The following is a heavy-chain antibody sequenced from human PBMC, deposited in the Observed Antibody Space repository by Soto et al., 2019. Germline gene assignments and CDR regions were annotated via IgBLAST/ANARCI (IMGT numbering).Heavy chain of an antibody. CDR1: GFNVSYNY. V-gene: IGHV3-53*02. CDR2: IFYGGTT. Sequence: EVQLVETGGGLVQPGGSLRLSCAASGFNVSYNYISWVRQPPGQGLEWVSVIFYGGTTYYAESVKGRFTISRDNSKNMVYLQGKSLRVEDTAVYYCGSIAVAEGFDPWGQGTLVTVSS. J-gene: IGHJ5*02. CDR3: GSIAVAEGFDP. D-gene: IGHD6-19*01.